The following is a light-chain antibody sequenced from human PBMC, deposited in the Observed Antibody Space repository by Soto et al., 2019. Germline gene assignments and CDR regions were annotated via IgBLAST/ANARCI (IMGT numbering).Light chain of an antibody. CDR2: GAS. J-gene: IGKJ2*01. Sequence: EIVMTQSPATLSVSPGERATLSCRSSQSVSSNLAWYQQNPGQAPRLLIYGASTRATGIPARFNGSVSGTEFTITICSLQSEDLAGYYCQQYNILPPYTFGKGTKLEI. V-gene: IGKV3-15*01. CDR1: QSVSSN. CDR3: QQYNILPPYT.